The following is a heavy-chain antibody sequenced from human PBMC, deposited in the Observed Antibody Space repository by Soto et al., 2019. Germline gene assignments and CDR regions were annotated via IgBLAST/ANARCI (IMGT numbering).Heavy chain of an antibody. CDR1: GYTFTGYY. D-gene: IGHD6-13*01. CDR3: ARPIAAAGTGYYYGMDV. Sequence: ASVKVSCKASGYTFTGYYMHWVRQAPGQGLEWMGWINPNSGGTNYAQKFQGQVTISADKSISTAYLQWSSLKASNTAMYYCARPIAAAGTGYYYGMDVWGQGTTVTVSS. V-gene: IGHV1-2*02. CDR2: INPNSGGT. J-gene: IGHJ6*02.